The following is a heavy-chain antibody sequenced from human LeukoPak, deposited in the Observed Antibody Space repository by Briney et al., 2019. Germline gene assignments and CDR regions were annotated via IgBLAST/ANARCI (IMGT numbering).Heavy chain of an antibody. CDR2: ISYDGKYE. CDR3: ARGEVGSSNLSVLDY. D-gene: IGHD6-13*01. V-gene: IGHV3-30*03. J-gene: IGHJ4*02. Sequence: GRSLRLSCAASGFTFSNYGMHWVRQAPGKGLEWVAVISYDGKYEYYADSVKGRFSISRDNSKNTLYVQMSRLRAEDTAVYYCARGEVGSSNLSVLDYWGQGTLVTASS. CDR1: GFTFSNYG.